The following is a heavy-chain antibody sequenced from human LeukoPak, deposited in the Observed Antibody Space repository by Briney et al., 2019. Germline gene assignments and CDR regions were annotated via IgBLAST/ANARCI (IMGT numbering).Heavy chain of an antibody. Sequence: GRSLRLSCAASGFTFSSYGMHWVRQAPGKGLEWVAVISYDGSNKYYADSVKGRFTISRGNSKNTLYLQMNSLRAEDTAVYYCAKEGSGWYLDYWGQGTLVTVSS. J-gene: IGHJ4*02. CDR2: ISYDGSNK. D-gene: IGHD6-19*01. CDR3: AKEGSGWYLDY. CDR1: GFTFSSYG. V-gene: IGHV3-30*18.